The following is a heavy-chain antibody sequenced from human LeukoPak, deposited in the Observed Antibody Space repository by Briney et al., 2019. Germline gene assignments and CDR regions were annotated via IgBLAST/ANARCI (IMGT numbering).Heavy chain of an antibody. V-gene: IGHV3-23*01. J-gene: IGHJ4*02. CDR3: AKLTLGRDGYNFGY. Sequence: PGGSLRLSCAASGFTFSSYAMSWVRQAPGKGLEWVSAISGSGGSTYYADSVKGRFTISRGNSKNTLYPQMNSLRAEDTAVYYCAKLTLGRDGYNFGYWGQGTLVTVSS. CDR1: GFTFSSYA. CDR2: ISGSGGST. D-gene: IGHD5-24*01.